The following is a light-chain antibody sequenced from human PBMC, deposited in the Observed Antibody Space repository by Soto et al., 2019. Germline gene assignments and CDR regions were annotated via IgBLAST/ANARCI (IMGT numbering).Light chain of an antibody. V-gene: IGKV3-20*01. Sequence: EIVLTQSRGTLSLSPGERATLSCRASQSVSSSYLAWYQQKPGQAPRPLIYGASSRATGIPDRFSGSGSGTDFTLTFSRLEPEDFAVYYCQQYGSSPDTFGQGTKLEIK. CDR2: GAS. CDR1: QSVSSSY. J-gene: IGKJ2*01. CDR3: QQYGSSPDT.